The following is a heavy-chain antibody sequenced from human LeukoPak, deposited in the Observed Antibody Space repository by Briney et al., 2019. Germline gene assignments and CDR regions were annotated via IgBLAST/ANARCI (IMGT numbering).Heavy chain of an antibody. D-gene: IGHD1-14*01. CDR3: ARGFSGFWEFDS. V-gene: IGHV4-34*01. CDR2: ISYAGNTHTGST. CDR1: GGSFSSYS. J-gene: IGHJ4*02. Sequence: SETLSPTCDVSGGSFSSYSWNWIRQPPGKGLEWIAGISYAGNTHTGSTGYSASLKGRVTISVDTPKNQFSLHLSSVTAADAGVYYCARGFSGFWEFDSWGQGTLVTVSS.